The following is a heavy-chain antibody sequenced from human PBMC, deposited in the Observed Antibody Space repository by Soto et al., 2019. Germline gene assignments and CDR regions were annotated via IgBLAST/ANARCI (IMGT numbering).Heavy chain of an antibody. J-gene: IGHJ5*02. Sequence: QLQLQESGPGLVKPSETLSLTCTVSGGSISSSSYYWGWIRQPPGKGLEWIGSIYYSGSTYYNPSLKSRVTISVDTSKNQFSLKLSSVTAADTAVYYCARGATGPAAIVEWFDPWGQGTLVTVSS. CDR2: IYYSGST. CDR3: ARGATGPAAIVEWFDP. V-gene: IGHV4-39*07. D-gene: IGHD2-2*01. CDR1: GGSISSSSYY.